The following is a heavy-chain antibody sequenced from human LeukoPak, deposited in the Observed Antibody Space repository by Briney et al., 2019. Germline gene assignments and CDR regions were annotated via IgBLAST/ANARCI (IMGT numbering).Heavy chain of an antibody. D-gene: IGHD2-15*01. CDR2: IYANGAT. CDR1: GGSLNDYY. CDR3: ARLYCRGGNCYSYFDS. V-gene: IGHV4-4*07. Sequence: PSETLSLTCTVSGGSLNDYYWYWVRQPAGRGLECIGRIYANGATNYNASLKSQITMSVDTSKTQFSLMLNSVTAADSAVYYCARLYCRGGNCYSYFDSWGRGTLVTVSS. J-gene: IGHJ4*02.